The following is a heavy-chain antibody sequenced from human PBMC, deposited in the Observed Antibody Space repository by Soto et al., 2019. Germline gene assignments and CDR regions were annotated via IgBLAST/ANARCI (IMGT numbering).Heavy chain of an antibody. J-gene: IGHJ6*02. CDR2: RYHSGST. CDR1: GGSITSNAW. CDR3: ARGIFTNSHGMAV. V-gene: IGHV4-4*02. Sequence: QVQLQESGPGLVKPSGTLSLTCAVSGGSITSNAWWSWVRQPPGKGLEWIGERYHSGSTNYNPSLKSRVAISVDESKNQFSLRLSSVTAADTAIYYCARGIFTNSHGMAVWGQGTTVTVSS. D-gene: IGHD2-15*01.